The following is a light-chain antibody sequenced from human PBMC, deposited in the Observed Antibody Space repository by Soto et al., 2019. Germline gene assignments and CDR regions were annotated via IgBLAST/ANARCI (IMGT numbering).Light chain of an antibody. J-gene: IGKJ1*01. CDR2: DAS. CDR1: QSISSW. Sequence: DIQMTQSPSTLSASVGDRVTITCRASQSISSWLAWYQQKPGKAPKLLIYDASSLESGVPSRFSGSGSGTEFTLTISSLQPDDFATYYCQQYNSYAWTFGQGTKEDNK. CDR3: QQYNSYAWT. V-gene: IGKV1-5*01.